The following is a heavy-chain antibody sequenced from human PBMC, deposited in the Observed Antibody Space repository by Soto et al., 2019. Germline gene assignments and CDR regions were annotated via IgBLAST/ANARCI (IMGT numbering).Heavy chain of an antibody. D-gene: IGHD4-17*01. CDR1: GFTFSSYW. CDR3: ARDQTGGYGDYAVDY. Sequence: EVQLVESGGGLVQPGGSLRLSCAASGFTFSSYWMSWVRQAPGKGLEWVANIKQDGSEKYYVDSVKGRFTISRDNAKNSLYLQMNSRRAEDTAVYYCARDQTGGYGDYAVDYWGQGTLVTVSS. CDR2: IKQDGSEK. J-gene: IGHJ4*02. V-gene: IGHV3-7*01.